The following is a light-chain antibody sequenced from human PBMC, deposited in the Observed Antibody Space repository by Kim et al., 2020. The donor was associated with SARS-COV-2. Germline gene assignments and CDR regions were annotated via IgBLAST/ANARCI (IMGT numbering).Light chain of an antibody. Sequence: LSPGERATLSCRASQSVRSYLAWYQQKPGQAPRLLIYDASNRATGIPARFSGSGSGTDFTLTISSLEPEDFALYYCQQRGNWPLTFGGGTKVDIK. CDR3: QQRGNWPLT. CDR1: QSVRSY. J-gene: IGKJ4*01. V-gene: IGKV3-11*01. CDR2: DAS.